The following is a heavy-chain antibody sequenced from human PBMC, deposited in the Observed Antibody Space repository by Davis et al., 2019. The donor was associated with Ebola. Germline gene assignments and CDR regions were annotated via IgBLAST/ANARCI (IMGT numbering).Heavy chain of an antibody. CDR2: IGTAGDT. J-gene: IGHJ4*02. V-gene: IGHV3-13*01. D-gene: IGHD6-6*01. CDR1: GFTFSSYD. Sequence: PGGSLRLSCAASGFTFSSYDMHWVRQATGKGLEWVSAIGTAGDTYYPGSVKGRFTISRENAKNSLYLQMNSLRAEDTAVYYCARGGAARSIDYWGQGTLVTVSS. CDR3: ARGGAARSIDY.